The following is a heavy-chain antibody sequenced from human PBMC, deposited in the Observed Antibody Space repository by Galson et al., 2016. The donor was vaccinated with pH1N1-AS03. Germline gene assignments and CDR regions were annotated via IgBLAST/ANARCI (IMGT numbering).Heavy chain of an antibody. CDR3: ARMEKRWGDAYDI. D-gene: IGHD1-1*01. V-gene: IGHV1-18*01. CDR2: ISANNGDT. Sequence: GQGLEWMGWISANNGDTNYAQKFQGRVTMTTDTSTSTTYMELRSLRSDDTAVYYCARMEKRWGDAYDIWGQGTMVTVSS. J-gene: IGHJ3*02.